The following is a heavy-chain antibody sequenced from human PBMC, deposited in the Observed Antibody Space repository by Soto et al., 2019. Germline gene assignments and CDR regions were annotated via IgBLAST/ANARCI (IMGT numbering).Heavy chain of an antibody. CDR1: GFSLSTSGVG. V-gene: IGHV2-5*02. CDR2: IYWGDDK. Sequence: QITLQEAGPTLVKPTQTLTLTCTFSGFSLSTSGVGVGWIRQPPGKALEWLALIYWGDDKRYNPSLKNRLSISEDTAQTQVVLTMTNMDAEETGTYYCAAHGSGTYYNPLYNWFDPWGPGTLVTVSS. CDR3: AAHGSGTYYNPLYNWFDP. D-gene: IGHD3-10*01. J-gene: IGHJ5*02.